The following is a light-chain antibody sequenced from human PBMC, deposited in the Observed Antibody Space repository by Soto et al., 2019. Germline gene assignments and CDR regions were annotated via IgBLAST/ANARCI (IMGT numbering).Light chain of an antibody. CDR2: DAS. CDR3: QQYDNYVIT. Sequence: DIQMTQSPSSLSASVGNRVTITCRASQSISTYLNWYQKKPGKAPILLIYDASRLQSGVPSRFSGSGGGTDFTLSISSVQPEDFATYYCQQYDNYVITFGQGTRLEIK. CDR1: QSISTY. V-gene: IGKV1-39*01. J-gene: IGKJ5*01.